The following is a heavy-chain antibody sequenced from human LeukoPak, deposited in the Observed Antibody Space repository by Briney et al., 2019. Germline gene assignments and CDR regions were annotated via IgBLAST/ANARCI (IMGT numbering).Heavy chain of an antibody. D-gene: IGHD3-16*01. CDR1: GGSISGSCCY. CDR3: SRTTGDSAIIAAH. V-gene: IGHV4-39*01. J-gene: IGHJ4*02. CDR2: TSYSGST. Sequence: TSETLSLTCTVSGGSISGSCCYWGWIRQTPGKDLEWIGSTSYSGSTHYNPSFKSGVTVSVDTSKNQFFLNLSSVTAADTAVYYCSRTTGDSAIIAAHWGQGTLVTVSS.